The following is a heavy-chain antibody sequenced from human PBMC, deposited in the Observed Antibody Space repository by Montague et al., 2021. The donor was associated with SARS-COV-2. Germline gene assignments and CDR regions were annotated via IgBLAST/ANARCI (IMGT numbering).Heavy chain of an antibody. Sequence: SLRLSCAASGFTFSSYDMHWVRQATGKGLEWVSAIGTAGDTYYPGSVKGRFTISRENAKNSLYFQMNSLRAGDTAVYYCARGDIVVVPAATTTYYYYYMDVWGKGTTVTVSS. CDR3: ARGDIVVVPAATTTYYYYYMDV. CDR1: GFTFSSYD. V-gene: IGHV3-13*04. J-gene: IGHJ6*03. CDR2: IGTAGDT. D-gene: IGHD2-2*01.